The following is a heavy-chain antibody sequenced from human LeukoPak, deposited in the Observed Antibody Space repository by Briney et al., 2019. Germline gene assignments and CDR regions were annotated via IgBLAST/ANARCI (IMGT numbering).Heavy chain of an antibody. CDR3: AKLAASETGEGS. CDR2: IHPSDGST. Sequence: AASVKVSCKASGYTFITYYMHWVRQAPGQGLEWMGIIHPSDGSTSYIQKFQGRVTMTRDTSTSTVYMELSSLRSEDTAIYYCAKLAASETGEGSWGQGTLVTVSS. D-gene: IGHD6-13*01. V-gene: IGHV1-46*01. J-gene: IGHJ5*02. CDR1: GYTFITYY.